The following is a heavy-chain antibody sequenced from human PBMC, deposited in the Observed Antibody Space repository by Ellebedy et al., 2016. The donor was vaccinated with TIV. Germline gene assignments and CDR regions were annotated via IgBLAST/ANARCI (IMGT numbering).Heavy chain of an antibody. CDR3: AGEAPSGYCSSSTCQNGMGV. D-gene: IGHD2-2*01. J-gene: IGHJ6*02. Sequence: GESLKISCAASGFDFSNYYMHWVRQAPGKGLEWVAHIWYDGSKMKYADYVTGRFTISRDNSKNMVYLEMSSLRAEDTAMYYCAGEAPSGYCSSSTCQNGMGVWGQGTTVTVSS. CDR1: GFDFSNYY. V-gene: IGHV3-33*01. CDR2: IWYDGSKM.